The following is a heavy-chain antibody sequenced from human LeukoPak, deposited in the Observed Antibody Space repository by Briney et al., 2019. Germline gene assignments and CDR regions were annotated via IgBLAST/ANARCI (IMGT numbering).Heavy chain of an antibody. CDR2: IYYSGST. CDR1: GGSISSGGYY. Sequence: SQTLSLTCTVSGGSISSGGYYWSWIRQHPGKGLEWIGYIYYSGSTDYNPSLKTRVTISVDTSKNQFSLRLSSVTAADTAVYYCARHSQNQCTSTTCYTWFFDLWGRGTLVTVSS. V-gene: IGHV4-31*03. D-gene: IGHD2-2*02. J-gene: IGHJ2*01. CDR3: ARHSQNQCTSTTCYTWFFDL.